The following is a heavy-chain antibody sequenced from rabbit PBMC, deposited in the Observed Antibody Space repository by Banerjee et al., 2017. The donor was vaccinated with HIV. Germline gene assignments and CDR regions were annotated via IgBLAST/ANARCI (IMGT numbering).Heavy chain of an antibody. J-gene: IGHJ2*01. V-gene: IGHV1S47*01. CDR1: GIDFSSYG. Sequence: QEQLVESGGGLVTLGGSLKLSCKASGIDFSSYGISWVRQAPGKGLEWIAYIYHDYGSTDYASWVNGRFTISLDNAQNTVLLQMTSLTAADTATYFCARRLAGDAGYVYVDAFDPWGQGTLVTVS. CDR3: ARRLAGDAGYVYVDAFDP. D-gene: IGHD6-1*01. CDR2: IYHDYGST.